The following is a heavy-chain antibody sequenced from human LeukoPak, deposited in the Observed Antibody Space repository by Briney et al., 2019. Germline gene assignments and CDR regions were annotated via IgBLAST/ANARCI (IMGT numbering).Heavy chain of an antibody. CDR1: GYTFTSYG. V-gene: IGHV1-18*01. Sequence: AASVKVSCKASGYTFTSYGISWVRQAPGQGLEWMGWISAYNGNTNYAQKLQGRVTMTTDTSTSTAYMELRSLRSDDTAVYYCARLFVEMATGERAFDIWGQGTMVTVSS. CDR3: ARLFVEMATGERAFDI. CDR2: ISAYNGNT. D-gene: IGHD5-24*01. J-gene: IGHJ3*02.